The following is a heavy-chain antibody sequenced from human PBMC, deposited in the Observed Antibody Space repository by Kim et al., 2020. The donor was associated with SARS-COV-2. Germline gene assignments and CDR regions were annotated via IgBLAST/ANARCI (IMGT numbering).Heavy chain of an antibody. Sequence: ASVKVSCKASGYTFTGYYMHWVRQAPGQGLEWMGRINPNSGGTNYAQKFQGRVTMTRDTSISTAYMELSRLRSDDTAVYYCARDLYQLLWYYYYGMDVWGHGTTVTVSS. CDR2: INPNSGGT. D-gene: IGHD2-2*01. CDR1: GYTFTGYY. CDR3: ARDLYQLLWYYYYGMDV. V-gene: IGHV1-2*06. J-gene: IGHJ6*02.